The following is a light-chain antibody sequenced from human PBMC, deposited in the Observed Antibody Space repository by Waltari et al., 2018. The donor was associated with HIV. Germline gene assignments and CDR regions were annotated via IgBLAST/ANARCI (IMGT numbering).Light chain of an antibody. CDR2: EVS. CDR3: SSYTSSSTLV. Sequence: QSALTQPASVSGSPGQSITISCTGTSSDVGGYNFVSWYQQHPGKAPKLMIDEVSYRPSGVSNRFSGSKSGNTASLTISGLQAEDEADYYCSSYTSSSTLVFGGGTKLTVL. CDR1: SSDVGGYNF. V-gene: IGLV2-14*01. J-gene: IGLJ3*02.